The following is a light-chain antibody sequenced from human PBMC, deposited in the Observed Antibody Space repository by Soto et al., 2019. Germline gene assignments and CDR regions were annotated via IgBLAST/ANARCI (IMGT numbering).Light chain of an antibody. J-gene: IGKJ2*01. CDR3: QQYYNTPYT. CDR2: WAS. Sequence: DIVMTQSPDSLAVSLGERATINCKSSQSVLYSSNNKNYLAWYQQKPGQPPKLPIYWASTRESGVPDRFSGRGSGTDFPLTLSRRQAENVAVYYCQQYYNTPYTFGQGTKLEIK. V-gene: IGKV4-1*01. CDR1: QSVLYSSNNKNY.